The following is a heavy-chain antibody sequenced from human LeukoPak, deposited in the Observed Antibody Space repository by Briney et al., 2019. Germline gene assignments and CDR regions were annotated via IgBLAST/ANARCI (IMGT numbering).Heavy chain of an antibody. Sequence: PGGSLRLSCAASGFTFSSYWMSWVRQAPGKGLEWVANIKQDGSEKYYVDSVKGRLTISRDNAKNSLYLQMNSLRAEDTAVYYCARARNLRYFDWLPPYYFDYWGQGTLVTVSS. D-gene: IGHD3-9*01. J-gene: IGHJ4*02. CDR1: GFTFSSYW. CDR2: IKQDGSEK. CDR3: ARARNLRYFDWLPPYYFDY. V-gene: IGHV3-7*01.